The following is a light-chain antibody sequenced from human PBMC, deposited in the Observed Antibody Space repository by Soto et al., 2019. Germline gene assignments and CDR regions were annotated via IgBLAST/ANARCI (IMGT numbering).Light chain of an antibody. CDR3: SSYTTTSTRV. J-gene: IGLJ3*02. V-gene: IGLV2-14*01. CDR2: EVT. Sequence: QSALTQPASVSGSPGQSITISCTGTSNDVGAYNFVSWYQQHPGKAPKLMIYEVTNRPSGVSNRFSGSKSGNTASLTISGLQAEDEADYYCSSYTTTSTRVFGGGTKVTVL. CDR1: SNDVGAYNF.